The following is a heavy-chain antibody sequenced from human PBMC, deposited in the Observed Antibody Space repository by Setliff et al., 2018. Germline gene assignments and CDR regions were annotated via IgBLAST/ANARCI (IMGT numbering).Heavy chain of an antibody. CDR3: ARGAREIYY. CDR1: GDSISTYY. D-gene: IGHD1-26*01. J-gene: IGHJ4*02. CDR2: IYYSGRT. Sequence: SETLSLTCSVSGDSISTYYWSWIRQPPGKGLEWIGYIYYSGRTNYNPSLRSRVTISVDTSKNQFSLKVSSVTAADTAVYYCARGAREIYYWGQGTLVTVSS. V-gene: IGHV4-59*08.